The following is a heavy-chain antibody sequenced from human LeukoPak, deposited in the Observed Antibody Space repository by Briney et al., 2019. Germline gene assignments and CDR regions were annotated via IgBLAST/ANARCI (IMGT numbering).Heavy chain of an antibody. J-gene: IGHJ4*02. CDR2: ISAYNGNT. CDR3: AREGPHYDFWSGYYTGGGSRGSKKYHFDY. Sequence: GASVKVSCKASGYTFTSYGISWVRQAPGQGLEWMGWISAYNGNTNYAQKLQGRVTMTTDTSTSTAYMELRSLRSDDTAVYYCAREGPHYDFWSGYYTGGGSRGSKKYHFDYWGQGTLVTVSS. CDR1: GYTFTSYG. D-gene: IGHD3-3*01. V-gene: IGHV1-18*01.